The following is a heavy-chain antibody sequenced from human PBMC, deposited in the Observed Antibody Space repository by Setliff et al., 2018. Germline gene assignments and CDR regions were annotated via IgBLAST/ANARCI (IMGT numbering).Heavy chain of an antibody. CDR3: ARESTAKNFWGEYSDY. J-gene: IGHJ4*02. D-gene: IGHD3-3*01. V-gene: IGHV1-18*01. CDR1: GYTFTSYG. Sequence: SVKVSCKASGYTFTSYGISWVRQAPGQGLEWMGWTSAYNGNTNYAQKLQGRVTMTTDTSTSTAYMELRSLRSDDTAVYYCARESTAKNFWGEYSDYWGQGTPVTVSS. CDR2: TSAYNGNT.